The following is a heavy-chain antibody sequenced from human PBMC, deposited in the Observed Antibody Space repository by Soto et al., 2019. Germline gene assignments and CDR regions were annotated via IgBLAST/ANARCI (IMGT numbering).Heavy chain of an antibody. CDR2: VNGSGGST. Sequence: EVQLLESGGGLVHPGGSLRLSCAASGFTFTAYAMSWVRQAPGKGLEWVSTVNGSGGSTCYADSVRGGFTIARDNSKNALYLQMNSLRAEDTAVYSCAKGWSDYFGPWGQGILVTVCS. V-gene: IGHV3-23*01. CDR3: AKGWSDYFGP. J-gene: IGHJ4*02. D-gene: IGHD3-3*01. CDR1: GFTFTAYA.